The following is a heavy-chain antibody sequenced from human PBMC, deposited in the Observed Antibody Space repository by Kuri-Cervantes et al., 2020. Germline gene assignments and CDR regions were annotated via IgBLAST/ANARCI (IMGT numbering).Heavy chain of an antibody. Sequence: SLKISCAASGFTFDDYAMHWVRQAPGKGLEWVSGISWNSGSIGYADSVKGRFTISRDNAKNSLYLQMNSLRVEDTAVYYCAREDAAMARGVYHFDHWGQGLLVTVSS. CDR1: GFTFDDYA. J-gene: IGHJ4*02. CDR2: ISWNSGSI. D-gene: IGHD5/OR15-5a*01. V-gene: IGHV3-9*01. CDR3: AREDAAMARGVYHFDH.